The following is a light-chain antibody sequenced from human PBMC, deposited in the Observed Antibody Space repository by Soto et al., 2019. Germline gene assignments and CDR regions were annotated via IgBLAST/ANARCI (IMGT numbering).Light chain of an antibody. CDR2: KAS. CDR3: QHYNSYQWT. Sequence: DIQMTQSPSTLSASVGDRVTITCRASQSISSWLAWYQQKPGKAPKLLIYKASSLESGVPSRFSGSGSGTEFTLTISSLQPDDFSTYYCQHYNSYQWTFGQGTKVDIK. CDR1: QSISSW. J-gene: IGKJ1*01. V-gene: IGKV1-5*03.